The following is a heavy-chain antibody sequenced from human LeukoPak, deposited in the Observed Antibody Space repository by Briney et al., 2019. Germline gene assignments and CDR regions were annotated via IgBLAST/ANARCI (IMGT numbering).Heavy chain of an antibody. CDR2: ISAYNGNT. D-gene: IGHD2-2*01. V-gene: IGHV1-18*01. CDR1: GYTFTSYG. CDR3: ARAVVPAATDYYYYYMDV. Sequence: ASVKVSCKASGYTFTSYGISWVRQAPGQGLEWMGWISAYNGNTNYAQKLQGRVTMTTDTSTSTAYMELRSLRSDDTAVYYCARAVVPAATDYYYYYMDVWGKGTTVTVSS. J-gene: IGHJ6*03.